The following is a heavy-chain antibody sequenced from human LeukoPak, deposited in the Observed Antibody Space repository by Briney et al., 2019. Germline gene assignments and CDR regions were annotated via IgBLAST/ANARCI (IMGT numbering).Heavy chain of an antibody. J-gene: IGHJ4*02. Sequence: GASVKVSCKASGYTFTSYGISWVRQTPGQGLEWMGWISAYNGNTNYAQKLQGRVTMTTDTSTSTAYMELRSLRSDDTAVYYCARDANLWFGELLGDYWGQGTLVTVSS. V-gene: IGHV1-18*01. CDR2: ISAYNGNT. CDR3: ARDANLWFGELLGDY. D-gene: IGHD3-10*01. CDR1: GYTFTSYG.